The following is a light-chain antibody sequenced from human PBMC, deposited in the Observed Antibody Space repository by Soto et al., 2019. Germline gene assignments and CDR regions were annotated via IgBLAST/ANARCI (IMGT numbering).Light chain of an antibody. J-gene: IGLJ2*01. CDR1: SGHSSYA. CDR2: LNSDGSH. Sequence: QSVLTQSPSASASLGASVTLTCTLSSGHSSYAIAWHQQRPEKGPRYLMKLNSDGSHSKGDGIPDRFSGSRSGAERYLTISSLQSEDEADYYCQTWGTGIHVVFGGGTKLTVL. V-gene: IGLV4-69*01. CDR3: QTWGTGIHVV.